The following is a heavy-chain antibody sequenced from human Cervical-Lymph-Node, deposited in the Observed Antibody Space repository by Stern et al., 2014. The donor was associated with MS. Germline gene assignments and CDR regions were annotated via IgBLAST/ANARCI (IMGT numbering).Heavy chain of an antibody. CDR1: GYTFTNYY. J-gene: IGHJ6*02. D-gene: IGHD5-24*01. V-gene: IGHV1-2*06. CDR3: ARESQRGYFYGLDV. CDR2: TNPNTGGP. Sequence: QVQLVQSGADVKKPGASVKVSCKASGYTFTNYYIHWVRQAPGQGLEWMGRTNPNTGGPSYAQKFQGRVTMSRDTSINTAYMELKSLRSDDTAVYYCARESQRGYFYGLDVWGQGTTVTVSS.